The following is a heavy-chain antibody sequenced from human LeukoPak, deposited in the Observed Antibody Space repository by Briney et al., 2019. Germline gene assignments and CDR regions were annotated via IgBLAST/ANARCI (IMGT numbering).Heavy chain of an antibody. CDR2: INPNSGGT. Sequence: ASVKVSCKASGYIFTGYYMHWVRQAPGQGLEWMGWINPNSGGTNYAQKFQGRVTMTRDTSISTAYMELSSLRSEDTAVYYCARGGYDSSGYYALDYWGQGTLVTVSS. CDR3: ARGGYDSSGYYALDY. J-gene: IGHJ4*02. CDR1: GYIFTGYY. V-gene: IGHV1-2*02. D-gene: IGHD3-22*01.